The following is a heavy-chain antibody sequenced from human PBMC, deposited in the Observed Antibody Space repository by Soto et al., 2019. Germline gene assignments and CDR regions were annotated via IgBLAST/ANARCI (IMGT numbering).Heavy chain of an antibody. J-gene: IGHJ4*02. V-gene: IGHV1-8*01. CDR1: GYTFTNYD. CDR2: MNPNSGNT. D-gene: IGHD2-2*01. Sequence: QVQLVQSGAEVKKPGASVKVSCKASGYTFTNYDINWVRQATGQGLEWMGWMNPNSGNTGYAQKFQGRVTMTRNISMSTASMELSSLRSEDTAVYYCARGPMSCTSSSCPYFFDYWAQGTLVTVSS. CDR3: ARGPMSCTSSSCPYFFDY.